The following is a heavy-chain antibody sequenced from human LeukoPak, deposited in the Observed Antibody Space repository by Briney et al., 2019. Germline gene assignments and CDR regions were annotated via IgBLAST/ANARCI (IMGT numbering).Heavy chain of an antibody. D-gene: IGHD3-10*01. CDR2: FDPEGGET. CDR1: GYTLTELS. Sequence: ASVKVSCKVSGYTLTELSMHWVRQAPGKGLEWMGGFDPEGGETIYAQKFQGRVTMTEDTSTDTAYMELSSLRSEDTAVYYCAINYYGSGSPQYYFDYWGQGTLVTVSS. J-gene: IGHJ4*02. CDR3: AINYYGSGSPQYYFDY. V-gene: IGHV1-24*01.